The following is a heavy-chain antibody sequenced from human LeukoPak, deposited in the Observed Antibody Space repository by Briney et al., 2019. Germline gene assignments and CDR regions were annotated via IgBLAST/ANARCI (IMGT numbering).Heavy chain of an antibody. J-gene: IGHJ4*02. CDR3: AKAENYYDSSGYISWFDY. Sequence: GGSLRLSCAASGFTFSSYAMSWVRQAPGKGLEWVSAISGSGGSTYYADSVKGRFTISRDNSKNTLYLQMNSLRAEDTAVYYCAKAENYYDSSGYISWFDYWGQGTLVTVSS. V-gene: IGHV3-23*01. D-gene: IGHD3-22*01. CDR1: GFTFSSYA. CDR2: ISGSGGST.